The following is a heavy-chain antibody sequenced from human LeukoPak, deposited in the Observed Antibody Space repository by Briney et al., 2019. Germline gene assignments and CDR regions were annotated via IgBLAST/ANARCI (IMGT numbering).Heavy chain of an antibody. CDR2: IYYSGSV. Sequence: SETLSLTCTVVGGAINSRNQYWGCIRRSPGKGLECIGSIYYSGSVNDNPSLQSRVTISVDTSRNQFSLKLTSMTVADTAVYYCARRVATSGNFFDYWGPGTLVTVS. V-gene: IGHV4-39*01. J-gene: IGHJ4*02. CDR1: GGAINSRNQY. CDR3: ARRVATSGNFFDY. D-gene: IGHD3-3*01.